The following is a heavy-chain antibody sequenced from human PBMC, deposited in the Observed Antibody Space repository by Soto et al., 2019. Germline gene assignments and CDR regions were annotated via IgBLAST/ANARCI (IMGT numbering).Heavy chain of an antibody. D-gene: IGHD6-13*01. CDR1: GYTFTGYY. Sequence: ASVKVSCKASGYTFTGYYMHWVRQAPGQGLEWMGWINPNSGGTNYAQKFQGWVTMTRDTSISTAYMELSRLRSDDTAVYYCARDFYEQRISWSYDYYYYYGMDVWGQGATVTVSS. CDR2: INPNSGGT. V-gene: IGHV1-2*04. J-gene: IGHJ6*02. CDR3: ARDFYEQRISWSYDYYYYYGMDV.